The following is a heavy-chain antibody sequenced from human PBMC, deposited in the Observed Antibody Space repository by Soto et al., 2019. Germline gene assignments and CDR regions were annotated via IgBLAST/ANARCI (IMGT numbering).Heavy chain of an antibody. D-gene: IGHD1-26*01. CDR3: ARDQGGSYPDAFDI. J-gene: IGHJ3*02. CDR2: IKQDGSEK. CDR1: GFTFSSYW. Sequence: PGESLKISCAASGFTFSSYWMSWVRQAPGKGLEWVANIKQDGSEKYYVDSVKGRFTISRDNAKNSLYLQMNSLRAEDTAVYYCARDQGGSYPDAFDIWGQGTMVTVSS. V-gene: IGHV3-7*01.